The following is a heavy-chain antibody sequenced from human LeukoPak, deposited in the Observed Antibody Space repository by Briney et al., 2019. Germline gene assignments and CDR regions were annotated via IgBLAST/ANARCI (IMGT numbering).Heavy chain of an antibody. J-gene: IGHJ4*02. Sequence: SETLSLTCAVSGGSISTYYWRWIRQSAGKGLEWIGRIHTSGSTNYNPSLKSRVTMSVDKPRNQFSLQVNSVTAADTGVYYCARAPEFSSGWLLDCWGQGSLVTVDS. CDR1: GGSISTYY. V-gene: IGHV4-4*07. CDR3: ARAPEFSSGWLLDC. D-gene: IGHD6-19*01. CDR2: IHTSGST.